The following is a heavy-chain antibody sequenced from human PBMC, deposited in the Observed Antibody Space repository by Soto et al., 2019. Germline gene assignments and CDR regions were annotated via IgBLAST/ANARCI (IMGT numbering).Heavy chain of an antibody. Sequence: QVQLVQSGAEVKKPGASVKVYCKASGYTFTDYGISWVRQAPGQGLEWMGWIHTYNGNTNYAQKVQGRVTMTTDSSTSTAYMELRSLRSDDTAVYYCERDAQYSSRWHPIDYWGQGTLVTVSS. CDR2: IHTYNGNT. D-gene: IGHD6-19*01. V-gene: IGHV1-18*01. CDR3: ERDAQYSSRWHPIDY. CDR1: GYTFTDYG. J-gene: IGHJ4*02.